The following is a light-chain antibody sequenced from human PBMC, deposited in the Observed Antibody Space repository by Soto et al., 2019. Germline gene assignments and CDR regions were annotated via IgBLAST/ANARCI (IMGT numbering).Light chain of an antibody. CDR1: QVLSNS. CDR2: DAS. J-gene: IGKJ4*01. CDR3: QDYDRCPLT. Sequence: DIQMTQPPPPLSESVGDRVTITCQASQVLSNSLNWYQHKPGKAPKLLIYDASNLETGVPSRFSGSGSGTDFTLIISSLQPEDIGRYYCQDYDRCPLTFGGGTKVAIK. V-gene: IGKV1-33*01.